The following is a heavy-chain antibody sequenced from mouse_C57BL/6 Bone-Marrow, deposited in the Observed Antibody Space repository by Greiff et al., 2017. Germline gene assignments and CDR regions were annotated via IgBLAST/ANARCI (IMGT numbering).Heavy chain of an antibody. D-gene: IGHD1-1*01. CDR1: GYTFTSYD. J-gene: IGHJ2*01. CDR3: AREDYGAPYYFDN. V-gene: IGHV1-85*01. CDR2: IYPRDGST. Sequence: QVQLQQSGPELVKPGASVKLSCKASGYTFTSYDINWVKQRPGQGLEWIGWIYPRDGSTKYDEKFKGKATLPVDTSSSTAYMELHSLTSEDSAVYFGAREDYGAPYYFDNWGEGTTLRVSS.